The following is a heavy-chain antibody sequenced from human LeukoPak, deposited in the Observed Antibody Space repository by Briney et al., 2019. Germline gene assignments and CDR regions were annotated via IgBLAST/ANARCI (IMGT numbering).Heavy chain of an antibody. D-gene: IGHD1-1*01. Sequence: SGPTLVKPTQTLTLTCTFSGFLLRTKGVGVGWIRQPPGKTLEWLSLIYWDDDKRYHPSLRTRLTITRDTSNNQVVLTMTDMDPVDTATYYCVHRSMTATQAPLPFDFWGPGTFITVSS. J-gene: IGHJ4*02. CDR2: IYWDDDK. CDR3: VHRSMTATQAPLPFDF. V-gene: IGHV2-5*02. CDR1: GFLLRTKGVG.